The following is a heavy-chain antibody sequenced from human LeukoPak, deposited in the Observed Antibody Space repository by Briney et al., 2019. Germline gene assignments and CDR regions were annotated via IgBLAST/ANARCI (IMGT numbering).Heavy chain of an antibody. CDR2: IIPIFGTA. Sequence: SVKVSCKASGGTLSSYAISWVRQAPGQGLEWMGRIIPIFGTANYAQKFQGRVTITTDESTSTAYMEPSSLRSEDTAVYYCASTYYYDSSGYYYFDYWGQGTLVTVSS. CDR1: GGTLSSYA. D-gene: IGHD3-22*01. CDR3: ASTYYYDSSGYYYFDY. V-gene: IGHV1-69*05. J-gene: IGHJ4*02.